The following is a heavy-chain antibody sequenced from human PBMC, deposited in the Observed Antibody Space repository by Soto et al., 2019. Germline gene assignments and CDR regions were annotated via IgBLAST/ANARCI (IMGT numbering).Heavy chain of an antibody. CDR2: IYSDGST. D-gene: IGHD3-22*01. J-gene: IGHJ3*01. V-gene: IGHV3-53*01. CDR1: GFTVSNNY. CDR3: ARGLKIRHDAFDL. Sequence: EVQLVESGGGLIQPGGSLRLSCAPSGFTVSNNYMNWVRQAPGKGLEWVSIIYSDGSTYYADYVKGRFTISRDNSKNTLYLQMDSLRAEDTAVYICARGLKIRHDAFDLWGPGTMVTVSS.